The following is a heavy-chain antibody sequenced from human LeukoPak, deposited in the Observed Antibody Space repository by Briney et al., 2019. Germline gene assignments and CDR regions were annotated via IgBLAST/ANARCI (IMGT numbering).Heavy chain of an antibody. CDR2: INSDGSST. D-gene: IGHD5-24*01. CDR3: AREAPGGMATIL. Sequence: PGGSLRLSCAASGFTFSSYWRHWVRQAPGKGLVWVSRINSDGSSTSYADSVKGRFTISRDNSKNTLYLQMNSLRAEDTAVYYCAREAPGGMATILWGQGTLVTVSS. CDR1: GFTFSSYW. J-gene: IGHJ4*02. V-gene: IGHV3-74*01.